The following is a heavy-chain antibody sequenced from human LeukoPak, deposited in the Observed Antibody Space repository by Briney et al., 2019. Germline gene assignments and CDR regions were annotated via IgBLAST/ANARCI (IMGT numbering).Heavy chain of an antibody. D-gene: IGHD5-12*01. CDR2: IWYDGSNK. CDR1: GFTFSNYG. Sequence: PGGSLRLSCAASGFTFSNYGMHWVRQAPGKGLEWVAVIWYDGSNKYYAGSVKGRFTISRDNSKNTLYLQMNSLRAEDTAVYYCARGGGYSGYDFCDYWGQGTLVTVSS. V-gene: IGHV3-33*08. CDR3: ARGGGYSGYDFCDY. J-gene: IGHJ4*02.